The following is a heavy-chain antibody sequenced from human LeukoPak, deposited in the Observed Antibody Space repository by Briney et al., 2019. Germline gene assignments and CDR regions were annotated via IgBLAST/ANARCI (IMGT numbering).Heavy chain of an antibody. CDR1: GFTFSSYN. D-gene: IGHD6-13*01. Sequence: PGGSLRLSCAASGFTFSSYNMNWVRQAPGKGLEWVSSISSSTSHIYYADSVTGRFTISRDNAKNSLYLQMNSLRAEDTAVYYCARWPIAAAPPVYYFDYWGQGTQVTVSS. CDR2: ISSSTSHI. CDR3: ARWPIAAAPPVYYFDY. V-gene: IGHV3-21*01. J-gene: IGHJ4*02.